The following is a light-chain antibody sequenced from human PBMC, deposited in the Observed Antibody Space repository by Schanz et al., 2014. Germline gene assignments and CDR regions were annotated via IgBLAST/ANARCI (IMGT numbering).Light chain of an antibody. CDR3: QTWGTGLGV. Sequence: QPVLTQSPSASASLGASVKLTCTLSSGHSSYAIAWHQQQPEKGPRYLMKLNSDGSHSKGDGIPARFSGSSSGAERYLTISSLQSEDEADYYCQTWGTGLGVFGTGTKVTVL. CDR1: SGHSSYA. V-gene: IGLV4-69*01. CDR2: LNSDGSH. J-gene: IGLJ1*01.